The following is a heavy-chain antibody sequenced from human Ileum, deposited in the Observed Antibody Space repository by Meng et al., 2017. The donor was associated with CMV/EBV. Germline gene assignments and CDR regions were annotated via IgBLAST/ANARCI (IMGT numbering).Heavy chain of an antibody. V-gene: IGHV3-21*01. D-gene: IGHD3-10*01. CDR3: AQVRVGDWYFDL. CDR1: GFTFDDYG. J-gene: IGHJ2*01. Sequence: GGSLRLSCAASGFTFDDYGMSWVRQAPGKGLEWVSSIDSDSEYIYYADSFKGRFTISRDNTKNSVHLQMNSLRAEDTAVYYCAQVRVGDWYFDLWGRGTPVTVSS. CDR2: IDSDSEYI.